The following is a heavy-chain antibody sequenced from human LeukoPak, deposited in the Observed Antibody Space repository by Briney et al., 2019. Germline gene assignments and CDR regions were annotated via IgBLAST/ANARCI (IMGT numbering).Heavy chain of an antibody. CDR1: GYSFTSYW. J-gene: IGHJ4*02. Sequence: RGESLKISCKGSGYSFTSYWIGWVRQMPGKGLEWMGIIYPGDSDTRYSPSFQGQVTISADKSISTAYLQWSSLKASDTAMYYCARQGTYYYGSGSYYNFDYWGQGTLVTVSS. D-gene: IGHD3-10*01. CDR2: IYPGDSDT. CDR3: ARQGTYYYGSGSYYNFDY. V-gene: IGHV5-51*01.